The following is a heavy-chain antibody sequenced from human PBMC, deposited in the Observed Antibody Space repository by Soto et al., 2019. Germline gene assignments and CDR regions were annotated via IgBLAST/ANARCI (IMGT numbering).Heavy chain of an antibody. CDR3: ARDSHVLDGSGSYYYDYYYGMDV. CDR2: ISYDGSNK. D-gene: IGHD3-10*01. Sequence: GGSLRLSCAASGFTFSSYAMHWVRQAPGKGLEWVAVISYDGSNKYYADSVKGRFTISRDNSKNTLYLQMNSLRAEDTAVYYCARDSHVLDGSGSYYYDYYYGMDVWGQGTTVTVSS. CDR1: GFTFSSYA. J-gene: IGHJ6*02. V-gene: IGHV3-30-3*01.